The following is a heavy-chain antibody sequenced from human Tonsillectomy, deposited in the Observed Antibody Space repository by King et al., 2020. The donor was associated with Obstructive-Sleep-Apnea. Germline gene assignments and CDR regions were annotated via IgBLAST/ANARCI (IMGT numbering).Heavy chain of an antibody. V-gene: IGHV4-39*07. D-gene: IGHD1-1*01. Sequence: QLQESGPGLVKPSETLSLTCTVSGGSISSSSYYWGWIRQPPGKGLEWIGSIYYSGSTYYNPSLKSRVTISVDTSKNQFSLKLSSVTAADTAVYYCARDRNWRNAFDIWGQGTMVTVSS. CDR3: ARDRNWRNAFDI. J-gene: IGHJ3*02. CDR1: GGSISSSSYY. CDR2: IYYSGST.